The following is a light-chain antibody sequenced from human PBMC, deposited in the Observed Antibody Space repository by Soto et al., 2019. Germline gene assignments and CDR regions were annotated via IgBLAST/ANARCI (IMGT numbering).Light chain of an antibody. Sequence: DIQMTQSPSSLSASVGDRVTITCRASQAISNYLAWYQHKPGTVPKPLIYTASTLQSGVPSRFTGSGSGTDFTPTISSLQPEDVATYYCQKYNSAPWTIGQGTKVEIK. V-gene: IGKV1-27*01. CDR2: TAS. CDR1: QAISNY. CDR3: QKYNSAPWT. J-gene: IGKJ1*01.